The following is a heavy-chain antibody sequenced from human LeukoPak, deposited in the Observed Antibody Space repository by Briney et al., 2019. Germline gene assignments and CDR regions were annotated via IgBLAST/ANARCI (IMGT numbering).Heavy chain of an antibody. CDR1: GGSISGYY. CDR2: ISYSGST. D-gene: IGHD6-19*01. J-gene: IGHJ4*02. CDR3: ARDGRAGSLFAY. V-gene: IGHV4-59*01. Sequence: SETLSLTCTVSGGSISGYYWSGIRQPPGKGLEWVGYISYSGSTNYKPSLKSRVTISVDTSKNQFSLKLSSVTAADTAIYYCARDGRAGSLFAYWGQGTLVTVSS.